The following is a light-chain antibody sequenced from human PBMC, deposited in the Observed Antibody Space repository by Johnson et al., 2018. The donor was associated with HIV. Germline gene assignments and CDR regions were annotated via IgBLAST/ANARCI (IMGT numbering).Light chain of an antibody. CDR2: DNN. CDR3: GIWDSSLRAYV. V-gene: IGLV1-51*01. J-gene: IGLJ1*01. CDR1: SSNIGNNY. Sequence: HSVLTQPPSVSAAPGQKVTISCSGSSSNIGNNYVSWYQQLPGTAPKLLIYDNNKRPSGIPDRFSGSKSGTSATLGITGIQTGDEADYDCGIWDSSLRAYVVGTVTKVTVL.